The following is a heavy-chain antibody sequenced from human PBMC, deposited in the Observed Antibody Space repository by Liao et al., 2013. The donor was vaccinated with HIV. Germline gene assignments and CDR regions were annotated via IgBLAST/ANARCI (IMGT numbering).Heavy chain of an antibody. J-gene: IGHJ4*02. CDR2: IDHSGST. Sequence: QVQVNQWGAGLLKPSETLSLACTVYGGSFSGYYWNWIRQSPGKGLEWIGEIDHSGSTDYNPSLKSRVTISVATSKNQFSLKLTSVTAADTAVYYCARVMRTSGRFHYYHGGLNYWGPGTLVTVSA. V-gene: IGHV4-34*01. CDR1: GGSFSGYY. CDR3: ARVMRTSGRFHYYHGGLNY. D-gene: IGHD3-22*01.